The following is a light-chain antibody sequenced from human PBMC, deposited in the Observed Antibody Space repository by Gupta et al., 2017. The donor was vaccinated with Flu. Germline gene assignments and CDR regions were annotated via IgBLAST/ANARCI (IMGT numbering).Light chain of an antibody. J-gene: IGKJ1*01. CDR1: QSVSSN. CDR3: QQDNNWPKT. CDR2: GAS. Sequence: EIVMTQSPATLSVSPGERATLSCRASQSVSSNLAWYQQKPGQAPRLLIYGASTRATGIPARFSGSASGTEFTLTISSLQSEDFAVYYCQQDNNWPKTFGQATKVQIK. V-gene: IGKV3-15*01.